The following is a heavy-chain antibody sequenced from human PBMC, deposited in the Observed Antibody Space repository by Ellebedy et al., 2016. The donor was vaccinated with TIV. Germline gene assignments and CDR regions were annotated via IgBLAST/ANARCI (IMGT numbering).Heavy chain of an antibody. J-gene: IGHJ3*02. V-gene: IGHV4-31*03. D-gene: IGHD3-22*01. CDR2: IYYSGST. CDR3: ARTLSSDDAFDI. Sequence: SETLSLTXTVSGGSISSGGYYWSWIRQHPGKGLEWIGYIYYSGSTYYNPSLKSRVTISVDTSKNQFSLKLSSVTAADTAVYYCARTLSSDDAFDIWGQGTMVTVSS. CDR1: GGSISSGGYY.